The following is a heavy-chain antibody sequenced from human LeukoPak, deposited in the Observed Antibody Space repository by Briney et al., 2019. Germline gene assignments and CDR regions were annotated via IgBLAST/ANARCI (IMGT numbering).Heavy chain of an antibody. Sequence: GGSLRLSCTTYGFAFDDFAMSWVRQPAGKGLEWVGFIRRRAYGGAAEYAASVKGRFIISRDDSKGIAYLQMNSLKTEDTAVYYCSRNGLVDFDYWGQGSRVIVSP. V-gene: IGHV3-49*04. CDR3: SRNGLVDFDY. J-gene: IGHJ4*02. CDR1: GFAFDDFA. CDR2: IRRRAYGGAA.